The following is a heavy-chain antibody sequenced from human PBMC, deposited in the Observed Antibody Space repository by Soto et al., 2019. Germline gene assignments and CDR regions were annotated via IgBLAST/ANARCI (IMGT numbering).Heavy chain of an antibody. J-gene: IGHJ3*02. D-gene: IGHD2-15*01. V-gene: IGHV3-30*18. CDR2: ISYDGSNK. CDR3: AKDDVLMVVAATSGAFDI. Sequence: QVQLVESGGGVVQPGRSLRLSCAASGFTFSSYGMHWVRQAPGKGLEWVAVISYDGSNKYYADSVKGRFTISRDNSKNTLYLQMNSLRAEDTAVYYCAKDDVLMVVAATSGAFDIWGQGTVVTVSS. CDR1: GFTFSSYG.